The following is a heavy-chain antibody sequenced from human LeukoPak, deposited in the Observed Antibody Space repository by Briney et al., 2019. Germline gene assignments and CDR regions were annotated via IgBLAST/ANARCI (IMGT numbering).Heavy chain of an antibody. CDR1: GFTFSSYS. CDR3: ARDGPVAAAGLDY. V-gene: IGHV3-21*01. J-gene: IGHJ4*02. Sequence: GGSLRLSCAASGFTFSSYSMNWVRQAPGKGLEWVSSISSSSSYIYYADSAKGRFTISRDNAKNSLYLQMNSLRAEDTAVYYCARDGPVAAAGLDYWGQGTLVTVSS. CDR2: ISSSSSYI. D-gene: IGHD6-13*01.